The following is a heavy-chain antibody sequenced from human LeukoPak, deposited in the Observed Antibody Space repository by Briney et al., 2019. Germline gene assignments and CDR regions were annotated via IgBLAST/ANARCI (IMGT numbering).Heavy chain of an antibody. D-gene: IGHD4/OR15-4a*01. Sequence: ASVTVSCTASGFTFTSSAVQWVRQARGQRLEWIGWIVIGTGNTKYAQKFQERVTITRDMSTSTAYMELSSLRSEDTAVYYCAAGLLSDFWGQGTLVSVSS. CDR1: GFTFTSSA. CDR2: IVIGTGNT. V-gene: IGHV1-58*01. CDR3: AAGLLSDF. J-gene: IGHJ4*02.